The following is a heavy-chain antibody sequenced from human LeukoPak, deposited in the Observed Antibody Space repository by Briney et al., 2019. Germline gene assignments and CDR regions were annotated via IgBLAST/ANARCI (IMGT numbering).Heavy chain of an antibody. CDR2: MNPNSGNT. V-gene: IGHV1-8*03. D-gene: IGHD3-22*01. J-gene: IGHJ3*02. CDR1: GYTFTSYD. Sequence: ASVKVSCKASGYTFTSYDISWVRQATGQGLEWMGWMNPNSGNTGYAQKFQGRVTITRNTSISTAYMELSSLRSEDTAMYYCARGSGDPITMIVVVNTQDAFDIWGQGTMVTVSS. CDR3: ARGSGDPITMIVVVNTQDAFDI.